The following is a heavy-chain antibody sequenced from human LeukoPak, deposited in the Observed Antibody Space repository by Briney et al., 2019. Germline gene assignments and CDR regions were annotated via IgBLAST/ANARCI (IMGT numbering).Heavy chain of an antibody. CDR3: ARDRRGQLSYSSANNWFDP. V-gene: IGHV4-39*07. Sequence: PSETLSLTCTVSGDSISDTRYFWGFIRRSPGKGLEWIVSLYYRETFYNPSLKSRLTISSDTSKNQFSLRLTSLTAADTAVYYCARDRRGQLSYSSANNWFDPWGQGTLVTVSS. J-gene: IGHJ5*02. CDR2: LYYRET. CDR1: GDSISDTRYF. D-gene: IGHD3-22*01.